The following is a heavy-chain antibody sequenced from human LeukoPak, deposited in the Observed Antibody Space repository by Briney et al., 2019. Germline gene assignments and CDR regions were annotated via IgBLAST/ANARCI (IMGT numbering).Heavy chain of an antibody. V-gene: IGHV1-2*04. CDR2: INPNSGGT. D-gene: IGHD4-17*01. CDR3: AVDYGDYPGAFDI. J-gene: IGHJ3*02. CDR1: GYTFTGYY. Sequence: ASVKVSCKASGYTFTGYYMHWVRQAPGQGLEWMGWINPNSGGTNYAQKFQGWVTMTRDTSISTAYMELSRLRSDDTAVYYCAVDYGDYPGAFDIWGQGTMVSVSS.